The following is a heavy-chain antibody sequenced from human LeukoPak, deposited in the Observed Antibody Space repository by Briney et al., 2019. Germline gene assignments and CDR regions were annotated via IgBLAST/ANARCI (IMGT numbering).Heavy chain of an antibody. CDR2: IRYDGSNK. CDR3: AKGYSNNWSGVFDH. D-gene: IGHD1-20*01. J-gene: IGHJ4*02. Sequence: PGGSLRLSCAASGFTFSSYGMHWVRQAPGKGLEWVAFIRYDGSNKYYADSVKGRFTISRDNSKNTLYLQMNSLRAEDTAVYSCAKGYSNNWSGVFDHWGQGTLVTVSS. V-gene: IGHV3-30*02. CDR1: GFTFSSYG.